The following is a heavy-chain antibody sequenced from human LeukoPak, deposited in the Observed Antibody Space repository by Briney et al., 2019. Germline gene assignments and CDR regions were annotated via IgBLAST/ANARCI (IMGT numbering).Heavy chain of an antibody. CDR2: TWYDVGSE. J-gene: IGHJ6*02. V-gene: IGHV3-33*08. D-gene: IGHD1-26*01. CDR3: ARDLLKGAQAYYGMDV. Sequence: GGSLRLSCAASGFTFRNYVIHWVRQAPGKGLEWVAVTWYDVGSEYYVDSVKGRFTISRDNSKNTLYLQMNGLRAEDTAVYYCARDLLKGAQAYYGMDVWGQGTTVTVSS. CDR1: GFTFRNYV.